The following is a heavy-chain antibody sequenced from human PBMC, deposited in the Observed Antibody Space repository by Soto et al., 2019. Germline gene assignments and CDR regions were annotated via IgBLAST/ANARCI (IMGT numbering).Heavy chain of an antibody. CDR3: AREIHDYGDYYFDY. J-gene: IGHJ4*02. D-gene: IGHD4-17*01. CDR2: ISYDGSNK. V-gene: IGHV3-30-3*01. Sequence: QVQLVESGGGVVQPGRSLRLSCAASGFTFSSYAMHWVRQAPGKGLEWVAVISYDGSNKYNADSVKGRFTITRDNSKKTLYLQLTSLRAEDTAVYYCAREIHDYGDYYFDYWGQATLVTVSS. CDR1: GFTFSSYA.